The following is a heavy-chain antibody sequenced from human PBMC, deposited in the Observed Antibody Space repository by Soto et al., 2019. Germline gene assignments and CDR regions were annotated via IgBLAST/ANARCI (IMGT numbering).Heavy chain of an antibody. V-gene: IGHV1-24*01. D-gene: IGHD1-26*01. Sequence: ASVKVSCKVSGYTLTELSMHWVRQAPGKGLEWMGGFDPEDVETIYAQKFQGRVTMTEDTSTDTAYMELSSLRSEDTAVYFCATFSGGMVGSTRYYYVMDVWGQGTTVTVSS. CDR3: ATFSGGMVGSTRYYYVMDV. J-gene: IGHJ6*02. CDR1: GYTLTELS. CDR2: FDPEDVET.